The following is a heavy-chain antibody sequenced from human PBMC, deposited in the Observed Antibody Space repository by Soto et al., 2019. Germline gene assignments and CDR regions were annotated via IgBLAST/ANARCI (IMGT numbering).Heavy chain of an antibody. J-gene: IGHJ4*02. CDR2: MWYDGSNK. V-gene: IGHV3-33*01. CDR3: ARNGYHAIDY. Sequence: GGSLRLSCAASGFTFSTYGMHWVRQAPGKGLEWVAVMWYDGSNKYYADSVKGRFTISRDNSKNTLYLQMNSLRAEDTAVYYCARNGYHAIDYWGQGTLVTVSS. D-gene: IGHD5-12*01. CDR1: GFTFSTYG.